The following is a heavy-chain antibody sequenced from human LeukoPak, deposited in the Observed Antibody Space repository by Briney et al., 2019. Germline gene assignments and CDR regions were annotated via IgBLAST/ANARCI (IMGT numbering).Heavy chain of an antibody. J-gene: IGHJ4*02. D-gene: IGHD2-2*01. CDR2: ISYDGRNM. CDR3: AKGPLRGTAAAIDY. Sequence: PGGSLRLSCAASGFTFTNYGMHWVRQAPGKGLGWVSVISYDGRNMHYPDSVKGRFTIPRDISTDTLWLQMDSLRTEDTAVYYCAKGPLRGTAAAIDYWGQGTLVTVSS. CDR1: GFTFTNYG. V-gene: IGHV3-30*18.